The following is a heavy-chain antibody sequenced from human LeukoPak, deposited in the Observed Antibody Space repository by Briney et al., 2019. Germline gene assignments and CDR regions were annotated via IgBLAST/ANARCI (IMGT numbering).Heavy chain of an antibody. V-gene: IGHV3-74*01. CDR1: GFTFGKYW. J-gene: IGHJ1*01. D-gene: IGHD2-15*01. Sequence: AGGSLRLSCVASGFTFGKYWMHWVRQAPGKELVCISRINNDGSTVYADSVAGRFTISRDNARDTLYLQMNSLRVEDTAVYYCARDYCGSIDLWGQGTLVTVSS. CDR2: INNDGST. CDR3: ARDYCGSIDL.